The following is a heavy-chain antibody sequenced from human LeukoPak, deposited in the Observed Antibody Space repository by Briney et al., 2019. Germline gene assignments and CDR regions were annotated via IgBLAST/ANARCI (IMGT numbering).Heavy chain of an antibody. J-gene: IGHJ6*02. CDR2: ISSSGSTI. CDR1: GFTFSDYY. V-gene: IGHV3-11*01. Sequence: GGSLRLSCAASGFTFSDYYMSWIRQAPGKGLEWVAYISSSGSTIYYADSVKGRFTISRDNAKNSLYLQMNSLRAEGTAVYYCARDTYYYGSGSPDGYYYYGMDVWGQGTTVTVSS. D-gene: IGHD3-10*01. CDR3: ARDTYYYGSGSPDGYYYYGMDV.